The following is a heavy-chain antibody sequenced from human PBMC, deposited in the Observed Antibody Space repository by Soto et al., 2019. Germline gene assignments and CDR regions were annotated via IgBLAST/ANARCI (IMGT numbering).Heavy chain of an antibody. V-gene: IGHV5-10-1*01. J-gene: IGHJ4*02. CDR2: IDPSDSYT. CDR3: ARHWDGSGSYYNGPHDY. Sequence: GESLKISCKGSGYSFTSYWISWVRQMPGKGLEWMGRIDPSDSYTNYSPSFQGHVTISADKSISTAYLQWSSLKASDTAIYYCARHWDGSGSYYNGPHDYWGQGTLVTVSS. D-gene: IGHD3-10*01. CDR1: GYSFTSYW.